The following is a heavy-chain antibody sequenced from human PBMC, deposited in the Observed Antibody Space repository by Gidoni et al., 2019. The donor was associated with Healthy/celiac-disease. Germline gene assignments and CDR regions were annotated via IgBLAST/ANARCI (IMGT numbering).Heavy chain of an antibody. V-gene: IGHV5-51*01. Sequence: EVQLVQSGAEVTKPGESLKISCQGSGYSFTSYWIGWVRQMPGQGLEWMEIIYPGDSDTRYSPSFQGQVTISADKSISTAYLQWSSLKASDTAMYYCARTGYGSGSSDAFDIWGQGTMVTVSS. D-gene: IGHD3-10*01. CDR3: ARTGYGSGSSDAFDI. J-gene: IGHJ3*02. CDR1: GYSFTSYW. CDR2: IYPGDSDT.